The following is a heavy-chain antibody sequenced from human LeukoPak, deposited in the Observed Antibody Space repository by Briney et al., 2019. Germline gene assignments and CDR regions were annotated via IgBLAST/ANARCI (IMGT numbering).Heavy chain of an antibody. CDR2: ISYDGSNK. Sequence: PGGSLRLSCAASGFTFTTYSMHWVRQAPGKGLEWLTIISYDGSNKYYADSVKGRFTISRDNSKNTLYLQMNSLRAEDTAVYYCARGTLRLGELSLLSWFDPWGQGTLVTVSS. J-gene: IGHJ5*02. CDR3: ARGTLRLGELSLLSWFDP. D-gene: IGHD3-16*02. CDR1: GFTFTTYS. V-gene: IGHV3-30-3*01.